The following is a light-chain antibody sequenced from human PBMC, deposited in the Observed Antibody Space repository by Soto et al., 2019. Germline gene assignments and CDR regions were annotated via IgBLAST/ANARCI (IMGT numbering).Light chain of an antibody. CDR2: AAS. V-gene: IGKV1-27*01. CDR3: QQSYSTPYT. Sequence: DIQMTQSPSSLSASIGDRVTITCRASQDISNYLAWYQQRPGKVPKLLVSAASTLQSGVPSRFGGRGSGTDFTLTISGLQPEDVGTYYCQQSYSTPYTFGQGTKLEI. CDR1: QDISNY. J-gene: IGKJ2*01.